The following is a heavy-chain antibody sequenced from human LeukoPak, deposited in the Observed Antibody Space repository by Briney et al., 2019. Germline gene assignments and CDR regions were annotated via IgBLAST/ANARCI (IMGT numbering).Heavy chain of an antibody. CDR3: AKGVYYDSSGPLDY. V-gene: IGHV3-9*01. CDR1: GFTFDDYA. D-gene: IGHD3-22*01. J-gene: IGHJ4*02. CDR2: ISWNSGSI. Sequence: GRSLRLSCAASGFTFDDYAMHWVRQAPGKGLEWVSGISWNSGSISYADSVKGRFTISRDNAKNSLYLQMNSLRAEDTALYYCAKGVYYDSSGPLDYWGQGTLVTVSS.